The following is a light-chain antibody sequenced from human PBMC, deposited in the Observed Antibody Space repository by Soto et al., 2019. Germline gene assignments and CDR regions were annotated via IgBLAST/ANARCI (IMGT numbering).Light chain of an antibody. CDR1: SSDVGGYHY. J-gene: IGLJ1*01. Sequence: QSALTQPASVSGSPGQSITISCTGTSSDVGGYHYVSWYQQHPGKAPKLMIYEVSNRPSGVSNRFSGSKSGNTASLTTSGLQAEDEADYFCSSYGSTSTRYVFGTGTKLTVL. V-gene: IGLV2-14*01. CDR3: SSYGSTSTRYV. CDR2: EVS.